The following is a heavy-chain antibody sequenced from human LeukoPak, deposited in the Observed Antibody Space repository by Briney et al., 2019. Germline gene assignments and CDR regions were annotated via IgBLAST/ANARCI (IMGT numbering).Heavy chain of an antibody. CDR1: GFTFSSYA. J-gene: IGHJ4*02. CDR3: AKAYAGDVPFDY. CDR2: IRGSGGST. D-gene: IGHD3-16*01. Sequence: GGSLRLSCAVSGFTFSSYAMSWVRQAPGKGLEWVSAIRGSGGSTYYADSVKGRFTISRDNSQNTLYLQMNSLRAEDTAVYYCAKAYAGDVPFDYWGQGTLVTVSS. V-gene: IGHV3-23*01.